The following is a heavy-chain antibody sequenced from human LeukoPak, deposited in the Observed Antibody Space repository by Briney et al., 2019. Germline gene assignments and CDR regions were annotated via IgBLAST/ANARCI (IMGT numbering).Heavy chain of an antibody. CDR3: ARAQVGAPTDY. CDR2: IQSDGSGA. J-gene: IGHJ4*02. Sequence: GGSLRLSCVASGFTFRNYAMYWVRQAGGKGLVWVSRIQSDGSGAMYADSVMGRFTISRDNTKNTVYLQMDSPTAEDTAVYYCARAQVGAPTDYWGPGTLITASS. D-gene: IGHD1-26*01. CDR1: GFTFRNYA. V-gene: IGHV3-74*03.